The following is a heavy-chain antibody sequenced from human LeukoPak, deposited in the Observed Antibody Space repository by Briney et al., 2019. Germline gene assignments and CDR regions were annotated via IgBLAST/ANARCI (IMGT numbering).Heavy chain of an antibody. J-gene: IGHJ4*02. Sequence: ASVNVSCKASGGTFSIYAISWVRQAPGQGLEWMGGIIPIFGTANYAQKFQGRVTITADESTSTAYMELSSLRSEDTAVYYCARAYCGGDCYSSLDYWGQGTLVTVSS. V-gene: IGHV1-69*13. CDR1: GGTFSIYA. CDR2: IIPIFGTA. CDR3: ARAYCGGDCYSSLDY. D-gene: IGHD2-21*02.